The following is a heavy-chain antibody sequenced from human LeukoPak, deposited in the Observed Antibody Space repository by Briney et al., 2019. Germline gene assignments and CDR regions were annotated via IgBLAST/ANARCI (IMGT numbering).Heavy chain of an antibody. CDR2: MNYNSGNT. Sequence: ASVKVSCKASGYTFTSFDINWVRQATRQGLEWMGWMNYNSGNTGYAQKFQGRVIMTRNISISTAYMELSSLRSEDSAVYYCARVKYNWNDIFENWFDPWGQGTLVTVSS. CDR1: GYTFTSFD. CDR3: ARVKYNWNDIFENWFDP. J-gene: IGHJ5*02. D-gene: IGHD1-1*01. V-gene: IGHV1-8*01.